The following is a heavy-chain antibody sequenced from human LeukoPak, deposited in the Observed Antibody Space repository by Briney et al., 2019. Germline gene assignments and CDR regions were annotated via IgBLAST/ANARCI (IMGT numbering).Heavy chain of an antibody. CDR3: AREMWSPGAFDI. D-gene: IGHD2-21*01. J-gene: IGHJ3*02. V-gene: IGHV3-74*01. Sequence: GGSLRLSCAASGFTFSSYWMHWVRQAPGKGLVWVSRINSDGSSTSYADSVKGRFTISRDNAKNSLYLQMNSLRAEDTAVYYCAREMWSPGAFDIWGQGTMVTVSS. CDR2: INSDGSST. CDR1: GFTFSSYW.